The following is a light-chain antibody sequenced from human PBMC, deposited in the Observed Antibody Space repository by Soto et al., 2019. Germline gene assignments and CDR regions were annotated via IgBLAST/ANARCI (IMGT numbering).Light chain of an antibody. CDR3: RSYTSNALVI. V-gene: IGLV2-14*01. J-gene: IGLJ2*01. CDR1: SSDVGGYNY. Sequence: QSALTQPASVSASPGQSITISCTGTSSDVGGYNYVSWFQQYPGKAPKLMIYDVSNRPSGVSNRFSGSKSGNTASLTISGLQAEDEADYYCRSYTSNALVIFGGGTKLTVL. CDR2: DVS.